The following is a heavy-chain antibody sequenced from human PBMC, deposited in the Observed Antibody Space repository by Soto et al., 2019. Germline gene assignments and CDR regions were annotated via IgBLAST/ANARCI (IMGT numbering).Heavy chain of an antibody. CDR3: SGGVGDAV. D-gene: IGHD1-26*01. CDR1: GFTFRRDW. Sequence: EEQLVESGGGLVQPGGSLRLSCAVSGFTFRRDWMNWVRQAPGKGLEWVAHTNQDGSEKYYVDSVKGRFTIFRDNAKNSLDLQMNSLRAGDTAVYYCSGGVGDAVWGQGTLVTVSS. CDR2: TNQDGSEK. V-gene: IGHV3-7*04. J-gene: IGHJ4*02.